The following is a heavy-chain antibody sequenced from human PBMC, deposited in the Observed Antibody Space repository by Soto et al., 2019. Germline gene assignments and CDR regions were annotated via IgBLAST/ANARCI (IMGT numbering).Heavy chain of an antibody. Sequence: PSETLSLTCTVSGGSISSSSYYWGWIRRPPGKGLEWIGSIYYSGSTYYNPSLKSRVTISVDTSKNQFSLKLSSVTAADTAVYYCAQQAFEADYDSSGYVWRYWGQGTLVTVSS. D-gene: IGHD3-22*01. V-gene: IGHV4-39*01. CDR1: GGSISSSSYY. CDR2: IYYSGST. J-gene: IGHJ4*02. CDR3: AQQAFEADYDSSGYVWRY.